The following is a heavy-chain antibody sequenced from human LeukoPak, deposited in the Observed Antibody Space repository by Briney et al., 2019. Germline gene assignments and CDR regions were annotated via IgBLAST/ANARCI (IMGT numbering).Heavy chain of an antibody. J-gene: IGHJ5*02. Sequence: GGSLRLSCAASGFTFSDYYMSWIRQAPGKGLEWVSYISSSGSTIYYADSVKGRFTISRDNAKNSLYLQMNSLRAEDTAVYYCARDLDIVVVMTGFDPWGQGTLVAVSS. CDR3: ARDLDIVVVMTGFDP. V-gene: IGHV3-11*01. CDR2: ISSSGSTI. D-gene: IGHD3-22*01. CDR1: GFTFSDYY.